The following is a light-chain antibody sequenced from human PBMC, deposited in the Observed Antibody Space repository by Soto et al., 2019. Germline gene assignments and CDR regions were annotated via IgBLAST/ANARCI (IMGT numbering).Light chain of an antibody. J-gene: IGKJ3*01. CDR3: QHNGV. Sequence: DIPMTQSPSSLSASVGETVTMTCRASQGIAGWLSWYQQKPGKAPKLLIFATSNLQGGVPSRFSGSGSGTDFTLTISSLQPEDFATYYCQHNGVFVPGTQVDIK. CDR1: QGIAGW. CDR2: ATS. V-gene: IGKV1-12*01.